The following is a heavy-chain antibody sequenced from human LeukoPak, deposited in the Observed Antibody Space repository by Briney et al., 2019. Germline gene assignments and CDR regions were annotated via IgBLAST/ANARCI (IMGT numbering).Heavy chain of an antibody. Sequence: SETLSLTCTVSGGSISSGDYYWSWIRQPPGKGLEWIGYIYYSGSTYYNPSLKSRVTISVDTSKNQFSLKLSSVTAADTAVYYCARDIVVVPAATYYYYGMDVWGQGTTVTVSS. CDR3: ARDIVVVPAATYYYYGMDV. D-gene: IGHD2-2*01. V-gene: IGHV4-30-4*01. CDR2: IYYSGST. J-gene: IGHJ6*02. CDR1: GGSISSGDYY.